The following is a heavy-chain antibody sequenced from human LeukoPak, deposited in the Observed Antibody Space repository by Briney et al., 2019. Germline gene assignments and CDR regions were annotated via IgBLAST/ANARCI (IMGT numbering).Heavy chain of an antibody. D-gene: IGHD6-13*01. J-gene: IGHJ4*02. V-gene: IGHV1-2*02. CDR1: GYTFTGYY. CDR2: INPNSGGT. Sequence: ASVKVSCKASGYTFTGYYMHWVRQAPGQGLEWMGWINPNSGGTNYAQKFQGRVTMTRDTSISTAYMELSRLRSDDTAVYYCASLGDYSSSWYAYYLDYWGQGTLVTVSS. CDR3: ASLGDYSSSWYAYYLDY.